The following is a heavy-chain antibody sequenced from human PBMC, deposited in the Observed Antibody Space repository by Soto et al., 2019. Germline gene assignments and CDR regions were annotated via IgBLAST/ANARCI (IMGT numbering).Heavy chain of an antibody. D-gene: IGHD1-1*01. V-gene: IGHV3-23*01. J-gene: IGHJ5*02. CDR2: ISGSGGST. Sequence: GESLKISCAASGFTFSSYAMSWVRQAPGKGLEWVSAISGSGGSTYYADSVKGRFTISRDNSKNTLYLQMNSLRAEDTAVYYCAKDPLGYNWNDGGNWFDPWGQGTLVTVSS. CDR3: AKDPLGYNWNDGGNWFDP. CDR1: GFTFSSYA.